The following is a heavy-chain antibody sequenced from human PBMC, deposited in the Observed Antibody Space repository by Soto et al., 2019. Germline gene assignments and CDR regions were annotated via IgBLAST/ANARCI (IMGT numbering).Heavy chain of an antibody. CDR3: ARGSKDSYPGSRIFDF. V-gene: IGHV1-18*01. Sequence: VASVKVSCKASGYTFTSYGISWVRQAPGQGLEWMGWISAYNGNTNYAQKLQGRVTMTTDTSTSTAYMELSSLRADDSAVYFCARGSKDSYPGSRIFDFWGRGTLVTVSS. CDR2: ISAYNGNT. CDR1: GYTFTSYG. D-gene: IGHD3-10*01. J-gene: IGHJ4*02.